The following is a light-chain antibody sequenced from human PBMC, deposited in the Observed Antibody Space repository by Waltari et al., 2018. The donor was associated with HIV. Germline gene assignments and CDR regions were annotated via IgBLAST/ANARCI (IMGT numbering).Light chain of an antibody. CDR3: QAWDSSTVV. CDR1: NSGDTY. V-gene: IGLV3-1*01. Sequence: SYELTQPASVSVSPGQTASITCSGDNSGDTYVSWYQQKPGQSPVVVIYQDKKRPSGIPERFSGSNSGNTATLTISGTQALDEADYYCQAWDSSTVVFGGGTKVTVL. CDR2: QDK. J-gene: IGLJ2*01.